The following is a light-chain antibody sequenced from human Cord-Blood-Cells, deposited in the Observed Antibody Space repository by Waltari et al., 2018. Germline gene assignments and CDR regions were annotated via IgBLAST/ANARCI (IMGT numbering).Light chain of an antibody. Sequence: QSALTQPASVSGSPGQSITISCTGTSSDVGGYNYVSWYQQHPGKAPKLMTYDVSKRPSGISNRFSGSKSGTTASLTISGLQAEDEADYYCSSYTSSSTRVFGGGTKLTVL. CDR3: SSYTSSSTRV. CDR1: SSDVGGYNY. V-gene: IGLV2-14*03. CDR2: DVS. J-gene: IGLJ3*02.